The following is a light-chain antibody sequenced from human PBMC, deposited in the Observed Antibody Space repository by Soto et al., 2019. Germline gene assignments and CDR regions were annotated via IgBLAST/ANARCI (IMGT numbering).Light chain of an antibody. CDR2: DAS. CDR1: QSISSW. Sequence: DIKMYQSPSTLSASVGDRVTITCRASQSISSWLAWYQQKPGKAPKVLIFDASTLKSGVPSRFSGSGSGTEFTLTISSLQPDDFATYYCQHYYSYSYSFGQGTKVDI. V-gene: IGKV1-5*01. J-gene: IGKJ2*03. CDR3: QHYYSYSYS.